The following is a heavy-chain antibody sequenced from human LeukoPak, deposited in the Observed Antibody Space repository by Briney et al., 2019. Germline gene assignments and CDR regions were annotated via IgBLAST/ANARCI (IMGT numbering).Heavy chain of an antibody. V-gene: IGHV3-23*01. Sequence: PGGSLRLSCAASGFTFSSYAMSWVRQAPGKGLEWVSAISGSGGSTYYADSVKGRFTTPRDNSKNTLYLQMNSLRAEDTVVYYCASVWSGYYPGFYYFYYWGQGTLVTVSS. J-gene: IGHJ4*02. CDR2: ISGSGGST. CDR3: ASVWSGYYPGFYYFYY. D-gene: IGHD3-3*01. CDR1: GFTFSSYA.